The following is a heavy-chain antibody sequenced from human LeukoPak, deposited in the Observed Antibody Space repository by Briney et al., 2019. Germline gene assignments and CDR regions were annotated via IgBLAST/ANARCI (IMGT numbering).Heavy chain of an antibody. CDR3: ARSLYCSSTSCPKYYYMDV. Sequence: GGSLRLSCAASGFTFSSYSMNWVRQAPGKGLEWVSSISSSGSTIYYADSVKGRFTIPRDNAKNSLYLQMNSLRAEDTAVYYCARSLYCSSTSCPKYYYMDVWGKGTTVTISS. CDR1: GFTFSSYS. J-gene: IGHJ6*03. D-gene: IGHD2-2*01. V-gene: IGHV3-21*03. CDR2: ISSSGSTI.